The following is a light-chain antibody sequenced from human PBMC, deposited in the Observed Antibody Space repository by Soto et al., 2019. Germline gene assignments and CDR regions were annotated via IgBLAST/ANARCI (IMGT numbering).Light chain of an antibody. CDR2: DAS. V-gene: IGKV1-5*01. CDR1: QGVSAY. CDR3: QQYNSYSWT. J-gene: IGKJ1*01. Sequence: DIQMTQSPSSLSASVGDRVTITCRASQGVSAYLLWYQQTQGKAPKLLIYDASSLESGVPSRFSGSGSGTEFTLTISSLQPDDFAIYYCQQYNSYSWTFGQGTKVEIK.